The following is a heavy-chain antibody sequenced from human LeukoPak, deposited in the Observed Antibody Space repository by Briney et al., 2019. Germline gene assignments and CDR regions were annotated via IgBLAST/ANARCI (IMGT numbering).Heavy chain of an antibody. V-gene: IGHV3-21*01. CDR2: ISSSSSLI. Sequence: GGSLRLSCAVSGFTFSTYGMNWVRQAPGRGLEWVSCISSSSSLIFYSDSVRGRFTISRDNAKNLLYLHMNSLRVEDTAVYYCAKVDRGDYSSSPVPYYNYYMNVWGKGTTVTVSS. J-gene: IGHJ6*03. CDR3: AKVDRGDYSSSPVPYYNYYMNV. D-gene: IGHD6-13*01. CDR1: GFTFSTYG.